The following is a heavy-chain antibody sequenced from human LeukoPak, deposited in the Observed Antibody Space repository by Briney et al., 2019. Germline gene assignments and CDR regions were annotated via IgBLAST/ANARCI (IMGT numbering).Heavy chain of an antibody. V-gene: IGHV3-21*01. Sequence: GGSLRLSCAASGFTFSSYSMNWVRQAPGKGLEWVSSISSSSSYIYYADSVKGRFTISRDNAKNSLYLQMNRLRAEDTAVYYCARVKAAAGTGYMDVWGKGTTVTVSS. CDR1: GFTFSSYS. CDR2: ISSSSSYI. J-gene: IGHJ6*03. CDR3: ARVKAAAGTGYMDV. D-gene: IGHD6-13*01.